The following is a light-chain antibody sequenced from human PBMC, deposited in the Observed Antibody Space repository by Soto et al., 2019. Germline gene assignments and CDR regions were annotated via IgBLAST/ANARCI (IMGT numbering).Light chain of an antibody. V-gene: IGLV2-14*03. Sequence: QSALTQPASVSGSPGQSITISCTGTSSDVGSYNYVSWYQQHPDKAPKLLIYDVSNRPLGVSNRFSGSKSGNTASPTISGLQAEDEADYYCSSYRSISGLGVFGTGTKLTVL. CDR1: SSDVGSYNY. CDR2: DVS. CDR3: SSYRSISGLGV. J-gene: IGLJ1*01.